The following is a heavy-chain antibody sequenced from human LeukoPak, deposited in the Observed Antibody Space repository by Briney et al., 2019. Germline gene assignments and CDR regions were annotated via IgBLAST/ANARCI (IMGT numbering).Heavy chain of an antibody. CDR1: GGSINTYY. Sequence: SETLSLTCNVSGGSINTYYWTWIRHPPGKGLEWIGYIYYTGSTKYNPSLQSRVTMSADTSKNQVSLKLSSVTAADTAVYYCARTQRNYYGSGSYYYYMDVWGKGTTVTISS. CDR3: ARTQRNYYGSGSYYYYMDV. D-gene: IGHD3-10*01. CDR2: IYYTGST. J-gene: IGHJ6*03. V-gene: IGHV4-59*08.